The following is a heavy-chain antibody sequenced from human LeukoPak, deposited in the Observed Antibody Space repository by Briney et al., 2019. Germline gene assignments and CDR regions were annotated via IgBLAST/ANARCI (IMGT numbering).Heavy chain of an antibody. CDR3: AREIYYDSSDYYYMDV. V-gene: IGHV1-69*06. J-gene: IGHJ6*03. Sequence: SVKVSCKASGGTFSSYAISWVRQAPGQGLEWMGGIIPIFGTANYAQKFQGRVTITADKSTSTAYMELSSLRSEDTAVYYCAREIYYDSSDYYYMDVWGKGTTVTISS. D-gene: IGHD3-22*01. CDR2: IIPIFGTA. CDR1: GGTFSSYA.